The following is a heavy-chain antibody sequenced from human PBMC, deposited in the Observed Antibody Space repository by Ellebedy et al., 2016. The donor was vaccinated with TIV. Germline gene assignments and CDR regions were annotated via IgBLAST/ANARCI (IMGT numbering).Heavy chain of an antibody. Sequence: GESLKISCAASGFTFSKYAMSWVRQAPGKGLEWISYIDSGGTTTYHADSVKGRFTISRDNAKNSLYLQMNSLRAEDTAVYYCARDRIAARPYWTDTDYWGQGTLVTVSS. V-gene: IGHV3-11*01. D-gene: IGHD6-6*01. J-gene: IGHJ4*02. CDR2: IDSGGTTT. CDR3: ARDRIAARPYWTDTDY. CDR1: GFTFSKYA.